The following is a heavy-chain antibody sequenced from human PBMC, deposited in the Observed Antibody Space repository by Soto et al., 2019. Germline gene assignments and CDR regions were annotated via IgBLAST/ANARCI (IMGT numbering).Heavy chain of an antibody. CDR3: ARAPYSNAWYRFDL. J-gene: IGHJ4*02. CDR2: IKHDGSVQ. D-gene: IGHD4-4*01. CDR1: GFTFSGYW. V-gene: IGHV3-7*03. Sequence: GGSLRLSCEASGFTFSGYWMSWVRQAPGKGLKWVADIKHDGSVQYYVDSVKGRFTISRDNAKKLLYLQMNGLRAEDTALYYCARAPYSNAWYRFDLWGQGTLFTVSS.